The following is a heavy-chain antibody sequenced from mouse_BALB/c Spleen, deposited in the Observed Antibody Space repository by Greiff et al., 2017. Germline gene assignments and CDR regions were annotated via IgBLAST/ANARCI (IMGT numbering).Heavy chain of an antibody. CDR3: ARGRGQPFDY. Sequence: EVMLVESGGGLVKPGGSLKLSCAASGFTFSSYAMSWVRQTPEKRLEWVASISSGGSTYYPDSVKGRFTISRDNARNILYLQMSSLRSEDTAMYYCARGRGQPFDYWGQGTTLTVSS. CDR1: GFTFSSYA. V-gene: IGHV5-6-5*01. CDR2: ISSGGST. J-gene: IGHJ2*01. D-gene: IGHD6-1*01.